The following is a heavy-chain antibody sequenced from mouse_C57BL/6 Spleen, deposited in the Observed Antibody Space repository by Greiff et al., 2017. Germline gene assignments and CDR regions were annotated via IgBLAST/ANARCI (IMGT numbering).Heavy chain of an antibody. D-gene: IGHD2-5*01. J-gene: IGHJ2*01. CDR3: ARHSKGDY. V-gene: IGHV1-50*01. Sequence: VQLQPSGAELVKPGASVKLSCKASGYTFTSYWMQWVKQRPGQGLEWIGEIDPSDSYTNYNQKFKGKATLTVDTSSSTAYMQLSSLTSEDSAVYYCARHSKGDYWGQGTTLTVSS. CDR1: GYTFTSYW. CDR2: IDPSDSYT.